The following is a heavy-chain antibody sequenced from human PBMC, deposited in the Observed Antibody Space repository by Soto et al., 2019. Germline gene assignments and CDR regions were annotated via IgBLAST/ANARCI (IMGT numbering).Heavy chain of an antibody. CDR3: ARESAGSGKNNWFDP. V-gene: IGHV4-59*02. D-gene: IGHD3-10*01. CDR2: IYYTGSA. CDR1: GGSVTSHY. Sequence: QVQLQESGPGLVKPLETLSLTCTVSGGSVTSHYWSWIRQPPGKALEWIGYIYYTGSAYYNPSLKSRVTMSLDTSRNKLSLQLNSVPAADTAVYYCARESAGSGKNNWFDPWGQGTLVTVSS. J-gene: IGHJ5*02.